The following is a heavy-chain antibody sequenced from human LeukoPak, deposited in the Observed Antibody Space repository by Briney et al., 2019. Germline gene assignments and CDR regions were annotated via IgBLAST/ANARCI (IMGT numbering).Heavy chain of an antibody. D-gene: IGHD1-1*01. J-gene: IGHJ6*03. V-gene: IGHV3-30-3*01. CDR3: ARDGSPVGYLYYYYMDV. CDR2: ISYDGSNK. Sequence: PGRSLRLSCAASGFTFSSYAMHWVRQAPGKGLEWVAVISYDGSNKYYADSVKGRFTISRDNSKNTLYLQMNSLRAEDTAVYYCARDGSPVGYLYYYYMDVWGKGTTVTVSS. CDR1: GFTFSSYA.